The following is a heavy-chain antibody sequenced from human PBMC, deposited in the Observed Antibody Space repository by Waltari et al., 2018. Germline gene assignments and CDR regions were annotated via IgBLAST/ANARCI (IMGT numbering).Heavy chain of an antibody. V-gene: IGHV4-39*02. CDR1: GCPISGSGYY. D-gene: IGHD3-10*01. CDR2: IYHDGTS. Sequence: QLQLQESGPGVVEPSGTLSLTCTVSGCPISGSGYYWGWLRQPPGKGLEWIASIYHDGTSYYTPSLKSRVTISVDTFKNNFSLKLTSVTAADTAIYYCARPGSSSPYYWFNPWGRGILVTVSS. J-gene: IGHJ5*02. CDR3: ARPGSSSPYYWFNP.